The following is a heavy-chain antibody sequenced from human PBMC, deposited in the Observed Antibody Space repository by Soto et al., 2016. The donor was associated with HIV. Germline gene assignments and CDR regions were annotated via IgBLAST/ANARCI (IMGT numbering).Heavy chain of an antibody. D-gene: IGHD3-9*01. V-gene: IGHV3-43*02. J-gene: IGHJ2*01. CDR2: ISGDGGTT. CDR1: GFNFEDYA. CDR3: AKGAKNFDWLSNRHWYFDL. Sequence: QLVESGGGVVQPGGSLRLSCVVSGFNFEDYAMHWVRQVPGQGLEWVSLISGDGGTTYYLDSVKGRFTISRDNSKNSLYFQLNSLKTEDSSLYYCAKGAKNFDWLSNRHWYFDLWGRGTLVTVS.